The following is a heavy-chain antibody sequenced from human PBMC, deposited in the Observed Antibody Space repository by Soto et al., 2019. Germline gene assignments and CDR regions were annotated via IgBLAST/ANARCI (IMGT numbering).Heavy chain of an antibody. CDR3: ARDGYCSSTSCYPPGYYYGMDV. V-gene: IGHV3-21*01. Sequence: GGSLRLSCAASGFTFSSYSMNWVRQAPGKGLEWVSSISSSSSYIYYADSVKGRFTISRDNAKNSLYLQMNSLRAEDTAVYHCARDGYCSSTSCYPPGYYYGMDVWGQGTTVTVSS. CDR2: ISSSSSYI. J-gene: IGHJ6*02. D-gene: IGHD2-2*03. CDR1: GFTFSSYS.